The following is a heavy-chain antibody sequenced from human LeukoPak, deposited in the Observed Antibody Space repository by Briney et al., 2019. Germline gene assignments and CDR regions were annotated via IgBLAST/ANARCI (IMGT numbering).Heavy chain of an antibody. CDR3: ARDFNGHYDFWSGYFV. D-gene: IGHD3-3*01. Sequence: GASVKVSCKASGYTFTGYYMHWVRQAPGQGLEWMGWINPNSGGTNYAQKFQGRVTMTRDTSISTAYMELNRLTSDDTAVYYCARDFNGHYDFWSGYFVWGQGTLVTVSS. J-gene: IGHJ4*02. CDR2: INPNSGGT. CDR1: GYTFTGYY. V-gene: IGHV1-2*02.